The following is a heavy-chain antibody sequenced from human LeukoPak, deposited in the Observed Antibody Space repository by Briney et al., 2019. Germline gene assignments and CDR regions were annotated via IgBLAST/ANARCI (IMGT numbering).Heavy chain of an antibody. CDR3: AHKPMIVVVPYFDY. D-gene: IGHD3-22*01. J-gene: IGHJ4*02. CDR1: GFSLSTSGVG. V-gene: IGHV2-5*02. CDR2: IYWDDDK. Sequence: SGPTLVKPQQTLTLTCTFSGFSLSTSGVGVGWIRQPPGKALEWLALIYWDDDKRYSPSLKSRLTITKDTSKNQVVLTMTNMDPVDTATYYCAHKPMIVVVPYFDYWGQGTLVTVSS.